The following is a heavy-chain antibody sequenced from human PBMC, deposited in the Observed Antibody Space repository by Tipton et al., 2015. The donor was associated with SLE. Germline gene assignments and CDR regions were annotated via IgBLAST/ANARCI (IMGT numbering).Heavy chain of an antibody. CDR3: SRSLAVSGTFDY. V-gene: IGHV4-31*03. D-gene: IGHD6-19*01. CDR1: GGSIRSGGSF. CDR2: IYYDGTT. Sequence: TLSLTCTVSGGSIRSGGSFWSWVRQHPEKGREWLGHIYYDGTTYYSPSLKRRLTMSVDTSKNQFSLRLSSVTAADTALYYCSRSLAVSGTFDYWGRGTPVTVSS. J-gene: IGHJ4*02.